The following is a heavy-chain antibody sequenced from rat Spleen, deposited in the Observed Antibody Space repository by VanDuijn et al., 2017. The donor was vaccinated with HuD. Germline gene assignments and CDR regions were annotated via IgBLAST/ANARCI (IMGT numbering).Heavy chain of an antibody. V-gene: IGHV5-17*01. CDR2: IIYDGSTT. CDR3: ARRHYGYTDYFDY. J-gene: IGHJ2*01. D-gene: IGHD1-6*01. CDR1: GFTFSDFA. Sequence: EVQLLESDGGLEQPGRSLKLSCAASGFTFSDFAMAWVRQAPKKGLEWVATIIYDGSTTYYRDSVKGRFTISRDNAKSSLYLQMDSLRSEDTATYYCARRHYGYTDYFDYWGQGVMVTVSS.